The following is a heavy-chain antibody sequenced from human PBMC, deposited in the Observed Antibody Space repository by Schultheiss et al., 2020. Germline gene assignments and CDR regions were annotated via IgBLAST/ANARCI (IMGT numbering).Heavy chain of an antibody. Sequence: GSLRLSCAVYGGSFSGYYWSWIRQPPGQGLEWIGEINYSGSTNYNPSLKSRVTISVDTSKSQFSLDLNSVTAADTAVYYCARSPVWSPARYFDLWGRGTLVTVSS. CDR2: INYSGST. V-gene: IGHV4-34*01. CDR3: ARSPVWSPARYFDL. D-gene: IGHD1-1*01. CDR1: GGSFSGYY. J-gene: IGHJ2*01.